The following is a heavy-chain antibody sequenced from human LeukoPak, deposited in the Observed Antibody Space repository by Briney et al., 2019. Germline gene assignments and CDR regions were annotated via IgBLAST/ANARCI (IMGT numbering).Heavy chain of an antibody. CDR3: ARSRDRTLTFDY. J-gene: IGHJ4*02. CDR1: GGSISSSSYY. D-gene: IGHD1-14*01. CDR2: IYYSGST. Sequence: SETLSLTCTVSGGSISSSSYYWGWIRQPPGKGLEWIGSIYYSGSTNYNPSLKSRVTISVDTSKNQFSLKLSSVTAADTAVYYCARSRDRTLTFDYWGQGTLVTVSS. V-gene: IGHV4-39*07.